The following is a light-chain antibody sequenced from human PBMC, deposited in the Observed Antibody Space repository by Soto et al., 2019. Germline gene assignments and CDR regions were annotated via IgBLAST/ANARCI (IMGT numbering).Light chain of an antibody. CDR2: GAY. V-gene: IGKV3-15*01. CDR1: QSVSSN. Sequence: EIVMTQSPATLSVSPGERATLSCRASQSVSSNLAWYQQKPGQAPRLLIYGAYTRATGIQARFSGSGSGTEFTLTIRSLQSEDFAVYYCKQYNNWPQTFGQGTKVDIK. J-gene: IGKJ1*01. CDR3: KQYNNWPQT.